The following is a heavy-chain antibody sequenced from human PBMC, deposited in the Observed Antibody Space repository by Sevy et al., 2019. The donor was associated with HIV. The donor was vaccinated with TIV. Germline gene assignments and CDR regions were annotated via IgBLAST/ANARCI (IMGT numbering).Heavy chain of an antibody. D-gene: IGHD3-10*01. CDR3: AKEAGLLWFGELSPNPATFDP. V-gene: IGHV3-30*18. Sequence: GGSLRLSCAASGFTFSSYGMHWVRQAPGKGLEWVAVISYDGSNKNYADSVKGRFTISRDNSKNTLYLQMNSLRAEDTAVYYCAKEAGLLWFGELSPNPATFDPWGQGTLVTVSS. CDR2: ISYDGSNK. J-gene: IGHJ5*02. CDR1: GFTFSSYG.